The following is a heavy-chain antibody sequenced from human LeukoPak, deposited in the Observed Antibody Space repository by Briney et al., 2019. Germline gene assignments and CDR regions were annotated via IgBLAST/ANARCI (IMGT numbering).Heavy chain of an antibody. CDR1: GGSISSYY. Sequence: PSETLSLTCTVSGGSISSYYWSWIRQPPGKGLEWIGYIYYSGSTNYNPSLKGRVTISVDTSKNQFSLKLSSVTAADTAVYYCARGKYYYDSSGYSNFDYWGQGTLVTVSS. J-gene: IGHJ4*02. CDR2: IYYSGST. CDR3: ARGKYYYDSSGYSNFDY. V-gene: IGHV4-59*12. D-gene: IGHD3-22*01.